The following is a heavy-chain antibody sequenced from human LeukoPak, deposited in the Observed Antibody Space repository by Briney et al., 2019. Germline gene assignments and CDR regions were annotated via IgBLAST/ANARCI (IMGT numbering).Heavy chain of an antibody. D-gene: IGHD3-16*02. Sequence: GGSLRLSCAASGFTFSSYAISWVRQAPGQGLEWMGGIIPIFGTANYAQKFQGRVTITADESTSTAYMELSSLRSEDTAVYYCARGPFRLRLGELSFDLFDYWGQGTLVTVSS. CDR3: ARGPFRLRLGELSFDLFDY. CDR1: GFTFSSYA. CDR2: IIPIFGTA. J-gene: IGHJ4*02. V-gene: IGHV1-69*01.